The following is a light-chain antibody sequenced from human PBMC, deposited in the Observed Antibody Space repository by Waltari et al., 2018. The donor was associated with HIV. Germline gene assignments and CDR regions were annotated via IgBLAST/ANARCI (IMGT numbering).Light chain of an antibody. J-gene: IGLJ1*01. CDR1: ALPKQY. CDR3: QSADSTGTYPDV. CDR2: KDN. V-gene: IGLV3-25*03. Sequence: SYELTQPPSVSVSPGQTARITCSGDALPKQYAYWYQQKPGQAPVLVIYKDNERPSGIPERFFGSSSGTTVTLTISGVQTEDEADYYCQSADSTGTYPDVFGPGTKVTVL.